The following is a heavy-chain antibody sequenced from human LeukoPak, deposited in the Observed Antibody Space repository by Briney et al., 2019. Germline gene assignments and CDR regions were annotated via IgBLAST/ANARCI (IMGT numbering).Heavy chain of an antibody. CDR1: GGSFSGYY. Sequence: SETLSLTCAVYGGSFSGYYWSWIRQPPGKGLEWIGEINHSGSTNYNPSLKSRVTISVDTSKNQFSLKLSSVTAADTAVYYCARGFAGGSGSYFDYWGQGTLVTVSS. CDR2: INHSGST. CDR3: ARGFAGGSGSYFDY. V-gene: IGHV4-34*01. D-gene: IGHD3-10*01. J-gene: IGHJ4*02.